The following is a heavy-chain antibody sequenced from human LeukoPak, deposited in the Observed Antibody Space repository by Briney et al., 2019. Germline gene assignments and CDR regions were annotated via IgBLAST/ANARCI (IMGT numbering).Heavy chain of an antibody. CDR2: IYHSGST. Sequence: PSQTLSLTCAVSGGSICSGGYSWSWIRQPPGKGLEWIGYIYHSGSTYYNPSLKSRVTISVDRSKNQFSLKLSSVTAADTAVYYCARVSYYYDSSGYYTEYFQHWGQGTLVTVSS. J-gene: IGHJ1*01. CDR1: GGSICSGGYS. D-gene: IGHD3-22*01. CDR3: ARVSYYYDSSGYYTEYFQH. V-gene: IGHV4-30-2*01.